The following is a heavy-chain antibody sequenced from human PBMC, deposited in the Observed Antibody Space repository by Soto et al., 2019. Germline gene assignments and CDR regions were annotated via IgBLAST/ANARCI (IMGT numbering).Heavy chain of an antibody. CDR2: IYPSDSDT. CDR3: ARGGVSTRTCDY. Sequence: GESLKISCKGSGYNFAGYWIAWVRQMPGKGLELMGIIYPSDSDTRYRPSFQGQVTISADKSISSAYLQWSSLRASDTAMYYCARGGVSTRTCDYWGQGTTGTVSA. J-gene: IGHJ4*02. V-gene: IGHV5-51*01. CDR1: GYNFAGYW. D-gene: IGHD3-3*01.